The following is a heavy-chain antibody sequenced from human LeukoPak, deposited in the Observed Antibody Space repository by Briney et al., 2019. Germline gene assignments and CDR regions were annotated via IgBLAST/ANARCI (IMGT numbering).Heavy chain of an antibody. J-gene: IGHJ5*02. CDR3: ARVWSYCYGSGNNWFDP. CDR1: GFTFSSYS. CDR2: ISSSSSYI. V-gene: IGHV3-21*01. Sequence: GGSLRLSCAASGFTFSSYSMNWVRQAPGKGLEWVSSISSSSSYIYYADSVKGRFTISRDNAKNSLYLQMNSLRAEDTAVYYCARVWSYCYGSGNNWFDPWGQGTLVTVSS. D-gene: IGHD3-10*01.